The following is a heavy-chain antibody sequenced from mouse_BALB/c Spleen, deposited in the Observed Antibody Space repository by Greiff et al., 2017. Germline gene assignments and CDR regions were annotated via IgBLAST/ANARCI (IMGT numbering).Heavy chain of an antibody. CDR3: AREGLYYGTGDY. CDR1: GFTFSDYY. J-gene: IGHJ2*01. D-gene: IGHD1-1*01. V-gene: IGHV5-4*02. Sequence: EVKLQESGGGLVKPGGSLKLSCAASGFTFSDYYMYWVRQTPEKRLEWVATISDGGSYTYYPDSVKGRFTISRDNAKNNLYLQMSSLKSEDTAMYYCAREGLYYGTGDYWGQGTTLTVSS. CDR2: ISDGGSYT.